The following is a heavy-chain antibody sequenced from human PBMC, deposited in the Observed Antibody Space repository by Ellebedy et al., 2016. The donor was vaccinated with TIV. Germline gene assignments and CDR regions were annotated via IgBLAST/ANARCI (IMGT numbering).Heavy chain of an antibody. Sequence: SETLSLTCTVSGGSISSSSYYWGWIRQSPGKGLEWIGSIYYSGSTYYNPSLKRRVTISVDTSKNQFSLKLISVTAADTAVYYCARPGGLGKLPMDFWGQGILVTVSS. J-gene: IGHJ4*02. CDR3: ARPGGLGKLPMDF. D-gene: IGHD5-24*01. V-gene: IGHV4-39*07. CDR2: IYYSGST. CDR1: GGSISSSSYY.